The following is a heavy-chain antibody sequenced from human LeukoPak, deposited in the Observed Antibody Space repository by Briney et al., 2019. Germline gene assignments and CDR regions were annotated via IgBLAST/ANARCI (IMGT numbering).Heavy chain of an antibody. J-gene: IGHJ4*02. CDR2: INAGSGNT. Sequence: ASVKVSCKASGYTFTSYAMHWVRQAPGQRLEWMGWINAGSGNTKYSQEFQGRVTITRDTSASTAYMELSSLRSEDMAVYYCARGDYGDHGDFDYWGQGTLVTVSS. CDR3: ARGDYGDHGDFDY. V-gene: IGHV1-3*03. D-gene: IGHD4-17*01. CDR1: GYTFTSYA.